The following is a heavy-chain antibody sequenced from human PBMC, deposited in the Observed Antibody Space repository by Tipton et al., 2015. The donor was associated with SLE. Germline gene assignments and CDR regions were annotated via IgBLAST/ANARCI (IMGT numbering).Heavy chain of an antibody. CDR1: GGSMSYHY. D-gene: IGHD3-16*02. CDR2: IYYTGNT. Sequence: TLSLTCSVSGGSMSYHYWSWIRQPPGKGLEWIGYIYYTGNTNYNPSLKSRVTISVDTSKNQFSLKLSSVTAADTAVYYCARTQYTFGGVIAPFDYWGQGTLVTVSS. CDR3: ARTQYTFGGVIAPFDY. J-gene: IGHJ4*02. V-gene: IGHV4-59*11.